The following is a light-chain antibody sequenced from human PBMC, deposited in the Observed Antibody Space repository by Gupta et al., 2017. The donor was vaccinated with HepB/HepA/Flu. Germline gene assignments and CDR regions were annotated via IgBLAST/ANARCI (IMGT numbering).Light chain of an antibody. V-gene: IGKV4-1*01. CDR1: QSVLHSSNNKNY. CDR2: WAS. Sequence: DIVMTQSPDSLAVSLGARATINCKSSQSVLHSSNNKNYLAWYQQKPGQPPKLLIYWASTRESGVPDRFSGGGSGTDFTLTISSLQAEDVAVYYCQQYDSTPLGFGQGTKVEIK. J-gene: IGKJ1*01. CDR3: QQYDSTPLG.